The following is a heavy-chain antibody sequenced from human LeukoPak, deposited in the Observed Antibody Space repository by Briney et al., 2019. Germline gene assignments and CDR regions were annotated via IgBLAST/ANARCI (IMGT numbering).Heavy chain of an antibody. D-gene: IGHD5-12*01. CDR3: ARGPIEISRWLHYYYYMDV. J-gene: IGHJ6*03. CDR1: GFTFSSYS. Sequence: AGGSLRLSCAASGFTFSSYSMNWVRQAPGKGLEWVSYISSSSSTIYYADSVKGRFTISRDNAKNSLYLQMNSLRAEDTAVYYCARGPIEISRWLHYYYYMDVWGKGTTVTVSS. CDR2: ISSSSSTI. V-gene: IGHV3-48*01.